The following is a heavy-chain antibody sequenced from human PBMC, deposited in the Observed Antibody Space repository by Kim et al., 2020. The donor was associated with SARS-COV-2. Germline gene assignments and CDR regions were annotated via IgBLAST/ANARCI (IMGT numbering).Heavy chain of an antibody. J-gene: IGHJ4*02. Sequence: STNYNPSLKSRVTISVDKSKNQFSLKLSSVTAADTAVYYCARDDGYNPNWGQGTLVTVSS. CDR2: ST. CDR3: ARDDGYNPN. V-gene: IGHV4-4*02. D-gene: IGHD5-12*01.